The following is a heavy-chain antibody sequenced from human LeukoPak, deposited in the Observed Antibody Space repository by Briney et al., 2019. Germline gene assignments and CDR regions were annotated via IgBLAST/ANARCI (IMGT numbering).Heavy chain of an antibody. CDR3: ARDDSYGLDY. J-gene: IGHJ4*02. D-gene: IGHD5-18*01. CDR2: INHSGST. V-gene: IGHV4-34*01. Sequence: SETLSLTCAVYGGSFSGYYWSWIRQPPGKGLEWIGEINHSGSTNYNPSLKSRVTISVDTSKNQFSLKLSSVTAADTAVYYCARDDSYGLDYWGQGTRVTVSS. CDR1: GGSFSGYY.